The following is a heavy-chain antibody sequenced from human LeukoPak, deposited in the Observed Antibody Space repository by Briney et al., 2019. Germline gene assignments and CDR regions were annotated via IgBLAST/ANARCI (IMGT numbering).Heavy chain of an antibody. Sequence: PGGSLRLSCAASGFTFSNYWMSWVRQAPGKGLEWVANIKQDGSEKYYVDSLKGRFTISKDNARNSLYLKMNSLRAEDTAVYYCASGPREGGNDFWGQGTLVTVSS. J-gene: IGHJ3*01. V-gene: IGHV3-7*01. CDR1: GFTFSNYW. CDR3: ASGPREGGNDF. CDR2: IKQDGSEK. D-gene: IGHD4-23*01.